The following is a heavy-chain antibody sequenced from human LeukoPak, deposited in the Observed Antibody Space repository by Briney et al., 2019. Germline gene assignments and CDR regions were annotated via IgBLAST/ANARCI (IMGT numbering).Heavy chain of an antibody. Sequence: GESLKISCKGSGYSFTSYWISWVRQMPGKGLEWMGRIDPSDSHTNYSPSFQGHVTISADKSISTAYLQWSSLKASDTAMYYCASTQYYYGSGSPIADFDYWGQGTLVTVSS. V-gene: IGHV5-10-1*01. CDR3: ASTQYYYGSGSPIADFDY. CDR1: GYSFTSYW. CDR2: IDPSDSHT. J-gene: IGHJ4*02. D-gene: IGHD3-10*01.